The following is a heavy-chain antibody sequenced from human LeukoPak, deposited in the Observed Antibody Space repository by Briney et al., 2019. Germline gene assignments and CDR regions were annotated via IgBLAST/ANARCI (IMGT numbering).Heavy chain of an antibody. D-gene: IGHD3-3*01. Sequence: GESLKISCKGSGYSFTSYWIGWVRQMPGKGLEWMGIIYPGDSDTRYSPSFQGQVTISADKSIGTAYLQWSSLKASDTAMYYCARCGRYYDFWSGYPHFDYWGQGTLVTVSS. CDR2: IYPGDSDT. V-gene: IGHV5-51*01. CDR3: ARCGRYYDFWSGYPHFDY. CDR1: GYSFTSYW. J-gene: IGHJ4*02.